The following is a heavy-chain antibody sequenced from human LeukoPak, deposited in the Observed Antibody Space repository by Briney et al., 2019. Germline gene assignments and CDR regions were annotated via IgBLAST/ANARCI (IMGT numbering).Heavy chain of an antibody. CDR1: GGSISSGNYY. D-gene: IGHD5-12*01. CDR3: ARRYSGQIRAYYYYYYMDV. CDR2: IYTTGSI. J-gene: IGHJ6*03. Sequence: SETLSLTCTVSGGSISSGNYYWSWIRQSAGKGLEWIGHIYTTGSINYNPSLKSRVTMSIDTSKNQFSLKLTSVTATDTAVYYCARRYSGQIRAYYYYYYMDVWGKGTTVTVSS. V-gene: IGHV4-61*09.